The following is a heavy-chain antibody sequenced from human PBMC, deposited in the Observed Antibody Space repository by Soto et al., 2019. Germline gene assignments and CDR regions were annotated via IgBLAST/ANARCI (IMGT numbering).Heavy chain of an antibody. CDR2: IYWDDDK. Sequence: QITLKESGPTLVKPTQTLTLTCTFSGFSLTTSGVGVGWIRQPPGKALEWLALIYWDDDKRYSPSLKSRLTKPXDXXKNPVVLTMTNLDPGDTATYYCAQRPIYYGTGELHSHGMDFWGQGTTVTVSS. CDR1: GFSLTTSGVG. J-gene: IGHJ6*02. CDR3: AQRPIYYGTGELHSHGMDF. D-gene: IGHD3-10*01. V-gene: IGHV2-5*02.